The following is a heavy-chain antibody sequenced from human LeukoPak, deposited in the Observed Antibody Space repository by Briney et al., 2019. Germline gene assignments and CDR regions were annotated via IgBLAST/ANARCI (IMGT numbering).Heavy chain of an antibody. CDR1: GFTFSSYA. CDR3: AKAAYDFWSGLWSYYFDY. J-gene: IGHJ4*02. D-gene: IGHD3-3*01. V-gene: IGHV3-30*04. CDR2: ISYDGSNK. Sequence: GGSLRLSCAASGFTFSSYAVHWVRQAPGKGLEWVAVISYDGSNKYYADSVRGRFTISRDNSKNTLYLQMNSLRAEDTAVYYCAKAAYDFWSGLWSYYFDYWGKGTLVTVSS.